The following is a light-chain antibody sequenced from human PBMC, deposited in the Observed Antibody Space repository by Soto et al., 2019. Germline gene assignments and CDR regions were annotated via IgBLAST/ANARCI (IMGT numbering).Light chain of an antibody. Sequence: DILMTQSPSTLSVSVGDRVTITCRASQSISSWLAWYQQKPGKAPKLLIYDASSLESGVPSRFSGSGSGTEFTLTISSLQPDDFATYYCQQYNSYSYTFGQGTKLEIK. J-gene: IGKJ2*01. CDR2: DAS. V-gene: IGKV1-5*01. CDR3: QQYNSYSYT. CDR1: QSISSW.